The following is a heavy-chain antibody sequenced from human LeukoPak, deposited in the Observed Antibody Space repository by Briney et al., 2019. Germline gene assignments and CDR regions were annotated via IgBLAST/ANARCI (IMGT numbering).Heavy chain of an antibody. CDR2: TTGSGGST. CDR1: GFTFSNYG. Sequence: GGTLRLSCAASGFTFSNYGLSWVRQAPGKGLEWVSGTTGSGGSTYYADSVKGRFTISRDNSKNTLYLQMNSLRAEDTAIYYCARDERLLSFLKWGQGTLVTVSS. D-gene: IGHD3-3*01. J-gene: IGHJ4*02. V-gene: IGHV3-23*01. CDR3: ARDERLLSFLK.